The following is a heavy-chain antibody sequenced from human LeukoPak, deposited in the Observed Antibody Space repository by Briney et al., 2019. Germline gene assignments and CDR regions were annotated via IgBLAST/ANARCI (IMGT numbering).Heavy chain of an antibody. CDR1: GYSISSGYY. Sequence: SETLSLTCTGSGYSISSGYYWGWIRQPPGKGLEWIGSIYHSGSTYYNPSLKSRVTISVDTSKNQFSLKLSSVTAADTAVYYCARESLRGYDFWSGYYKVDYWGQGTLVTVSS. V-gene: IGHV4-38-2*02. D-gene: IGHD3-3*01. CDR2: IYHSGST. CDR3: ARESLRGYDFWSGYYKVDY. J-gene: IGHJ4*02.